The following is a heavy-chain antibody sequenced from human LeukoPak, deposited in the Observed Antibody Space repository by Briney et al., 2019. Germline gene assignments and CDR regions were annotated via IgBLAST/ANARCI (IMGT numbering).Heavy chain of an antibody. CDR2: ISSSSSYI. V-gene: IGHV3-21*01. J-gene: IGHJ4*02. Sequence: PGGSLRLSCAASAFTFSSYSMNWVRQAPGKGLEWVSSISSSSSYIYYADSVKGRFTLPRDKPKNSLYLQMNSLRAEDTAVYYCARDGPTYYYDSSGYYDYWGQGTLVTVSS. CDR3: ARDGPTYYYDSSGYYDY. D-gene: IGHD3-22*01. CDR1: AFTFSSYS.